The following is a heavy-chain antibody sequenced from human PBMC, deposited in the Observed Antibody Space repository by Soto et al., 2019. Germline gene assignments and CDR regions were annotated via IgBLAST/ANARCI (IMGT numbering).Heavy chain of an antibody. Sequence: QVQLVQSGAEVKKPGSSVKVSCKASGGTFSSYTSSWVRQAPGQGLERMERIIPILGIANYAQKFHGRGTITAEKTTSTADKELSSRRTEDTAVDYCAAEGGDGGEDYWGQGTLVTVSS. D-gene: IGHD2-21*02. J-gene: IGHJ4*02. CDR1: GGTFSSYT. CDR2: IIPILGIA. CDR3: AAEGGDGGEDY. V-gene: IGHV1-69*02.